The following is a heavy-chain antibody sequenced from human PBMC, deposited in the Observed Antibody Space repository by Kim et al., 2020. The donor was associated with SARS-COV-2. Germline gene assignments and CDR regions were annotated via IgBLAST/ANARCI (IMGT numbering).Heavy chain of an antibody. CDR3: ARDFGQAKGTDYYDSSGYYLGYYYYYYGMDV. CDR2: ISSNGGST. Sequence: GGSLRLSCAASGFTFSSYAMHWVRQAPGKGLEYVSAISSNGGSTYYANSVKGRFTISRDNSKNTLYLQMGSLRAEDMAVYYCARDFGQAKGTDYYDSSGYYLGYYYYYYGMDVWGQGTTVTVSS. D-gene: IGHD3-22*01. J-gene: IGHJ6*02. CDR1: GFTFSSYA. V-gene: IGHV3-64*01.